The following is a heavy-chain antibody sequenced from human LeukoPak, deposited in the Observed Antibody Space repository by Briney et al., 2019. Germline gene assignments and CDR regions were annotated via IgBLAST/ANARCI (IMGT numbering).Heavy chain of an antibody. V-gene: IGHV3-48*02. J-gene: IGHJ4*02. CDR3: ARGSGVDAHTDY. Sequence: GGSLRLSCAASGFTFSSYPLNWVRQAPGKGLEWVSYISSSSSTIYYTDSVNGRFTISRDNARNSLYLQMNNVRDEDTAVYYCARGSGVDAHTDYWGQGTLVTVSA. D-gene: IGHD3-3*01. CDR1: GFTFSSYP. CDR2: ISSSSSTI.